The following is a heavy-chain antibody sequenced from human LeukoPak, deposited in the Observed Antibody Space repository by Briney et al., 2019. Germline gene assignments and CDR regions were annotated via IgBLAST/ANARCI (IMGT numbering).Heavy chain of an antibody. CDR2: IYYSGST. CDR3: ARVRAAGDCFDY. Sequence: SETLSLTCTVSGGSIGSSSYYWGWIRQPPGKGLEWIGSIYYSGSTYYNPSLKSRVTISVDTSKNQFSLKLSSVTAADTAVYYCARVRAAGDCFDYWGQGTLVTVS. D-gene: IGHD3-10*01. V-gene: IGHV4-39*07. J-gene: IGHJ4*02. CDR1: GGSIGSSSYY.